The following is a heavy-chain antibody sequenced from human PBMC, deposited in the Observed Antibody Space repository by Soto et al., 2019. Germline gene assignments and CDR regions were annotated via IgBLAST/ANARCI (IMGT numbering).Heavy chain of an antibody. D-gene: IGHD3-10*01. J-gene: IGHJ6*02. CDR1: GGSFSGYY. CDR2: INHSGST. CDR3: ARVSGIYYYGMDV. Sequence: PSETLSLTCAVYGGSFSGYYWRWIRQPPGKGLEWIGEINHSGSTNYNPSLKSRVTISVDTSKNQFSLKLSSVTAADTAVYYCARVSGIYYYGMDVWGQGTTVTVSS. V-gene: IGHV4-34*01.